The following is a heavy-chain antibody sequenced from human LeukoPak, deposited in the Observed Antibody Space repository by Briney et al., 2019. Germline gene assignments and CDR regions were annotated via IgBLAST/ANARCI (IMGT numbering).Heavy chain of an antibody. V-gene: IGHV4-39*07. J-gene: IGHJ4*02. Sequence: SETLSLTCTVSGGSISSSTYYWGWIRQPPGKGLELIGNIYYSGSTYYNPSLKSRVTISVDTSKNQLSLNLSSVTAADTAVYYCARVKTKGQWPPDYWGQGTLVTVSS. CDR3: ARVKTKGQWPPDY. D-gene: IGHD6-19*01. CDR2: IYYSGST. CDR1: GGSISSSTYY.